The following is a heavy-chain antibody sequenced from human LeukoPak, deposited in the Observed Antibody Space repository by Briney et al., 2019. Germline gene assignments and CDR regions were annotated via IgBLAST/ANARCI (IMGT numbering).Heavy chain of an antibody. CDR2: LRYDGRDE. J-gene: IGHJ4*02. CDR1: GFPFSSYG. D-gene: IGHD2-2*01. CDR3: AKGRRYCSSTSCYEY. V-gene: IGHV3-30*02. Sequence: PPGGSLRLSCTASGFPFSSYGMNWVRQAPGKGLEWVAFLRYDGRDEYADSVKGRFTISRDNSKNTLYLQMNSLRAEDTAVYYCAKGRRYCSSTSCYEYWGQGTLVTVSS.